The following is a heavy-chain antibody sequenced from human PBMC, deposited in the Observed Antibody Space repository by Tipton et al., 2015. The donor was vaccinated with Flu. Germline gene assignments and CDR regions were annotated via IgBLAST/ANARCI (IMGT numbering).Heavy chain of an antibody. J-gene: IGHJ4*02. CDR2: IYASGST. CDR1: GDSMNGYY. D-gene: IGHD6-13*01. V-gene: IGHV4-4*07. CDR3: AGTSNVGRSIEPNFDY. Sequence: TLSLTCTVSGDSMNGYYWNWIRQPAGKGLEWIGRIYASGSTTYNPSFKSRVTMSLDTSKKQFSLKLSSVTAADTAVYFCAGTSNVGRSIEPNFDYWGQGTLVTASS.